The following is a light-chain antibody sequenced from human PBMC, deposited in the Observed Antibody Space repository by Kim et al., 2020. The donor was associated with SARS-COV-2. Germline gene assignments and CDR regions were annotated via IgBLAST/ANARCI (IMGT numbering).Light chain of an antibody. CDR2: AAS. V-gene: IGKV1-8*01. J-gene: IGKJ3*01. CDR1: QGISSY. CDR3: QQYYSYPF. Sequence: SASTGDRVTITCRASQGISSYLAWYQQKPGKAPKLLIYAASTLQSGVPSRFSGSGSGTDFTLTISCLQSEDFATYYCQQYYSYPFFGPGTKVDIK.